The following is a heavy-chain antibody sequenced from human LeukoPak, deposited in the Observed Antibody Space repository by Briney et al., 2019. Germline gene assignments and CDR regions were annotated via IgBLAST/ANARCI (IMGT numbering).Heavy chain of an antibody. J-gene: IGHJ6*03. CDR3: ATIRSSSRHYYYYYMDV. Sequence: ASVKVSCKASGGTFSSSGGTFSSYALSWVRQAPGKGLEWMGGFDPEDGETIYAQKFQGRVTMTEDTSTDTAYMELSSLRSEDTAVYYCATIRSSSRHYYYYYMDVWGKGTTVTVSS. CDR2: FDPEDGET. D-gene: IGHD6-6*01. CDR1: GGTFSSSGGTFSS. V-gene: IGHV1-24*01.